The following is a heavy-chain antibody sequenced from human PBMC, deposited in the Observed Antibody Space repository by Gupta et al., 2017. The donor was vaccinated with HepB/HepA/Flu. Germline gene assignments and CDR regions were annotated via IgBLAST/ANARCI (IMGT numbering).Heavy chain of an antibody. Sequence: QITLKESGSTLVKPTQTLTLTCTFSGFSLSTTAVGVGWIRQPPGKALEWLASIYLNDDKRYSPSLKSRLTITKDTSNNQVVLTMTNMDPVDTATYYCVRGDYGDPFDYWGQGTLVTVSS. J-gene: IGHJ4*02. CDR1: GFSLSTTAVG. CDR3: VRGDYGDPFDY. CDR2: IYLNDDK. D-gene: IGHD4-17*01. V-gene: IGHV2-5*01.